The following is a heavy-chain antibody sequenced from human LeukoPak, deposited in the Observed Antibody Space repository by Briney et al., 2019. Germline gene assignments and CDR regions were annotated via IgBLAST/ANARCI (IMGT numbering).Heavy chain of an antibody. V-gene: IGHV1-18*01. CDR2: ISAYNGNT. CDR1: GYTFTSYG. Sequence: ASVKVSCKASGYTFTSYGISWVRQAPGQGLEWMGCISAYNGNTHYAQKLQGRVTLTTDTSTSTAYMELWSLRSDDTAVYYCARDHLSSGAEIDYWGQGTLVTVSS. D-gene: IGHD6-25*01. J-gene: IGHJ4*02. CDR3: ARDHLSSGAEIDY.